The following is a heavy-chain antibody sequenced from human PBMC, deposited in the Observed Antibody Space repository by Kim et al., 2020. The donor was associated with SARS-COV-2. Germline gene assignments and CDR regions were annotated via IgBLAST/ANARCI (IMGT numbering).Heavy chain of an antibody. J-gene: IGHJ4*02. CDR1: GFTFSSYG. CDR2: IWYDGSNK. Sequence: GGSLRLSCAASGFTFSSYGMHWVRQAPGKGLEWVAVIWYDGSNKYYADSVKGRFTISRDNSKNTLYLQMNSLRAEDTAVYYCARGRRDFSGSGSYYPTSDYWGQGTLVTVSS. CDR3: ARGRRDFSGSGSYYPTSDY. D-gene: IGHD3-10*01. V-gene: IGHV3-33*01.